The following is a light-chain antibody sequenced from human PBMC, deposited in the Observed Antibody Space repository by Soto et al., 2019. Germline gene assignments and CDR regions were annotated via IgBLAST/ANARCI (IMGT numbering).Light chain of an antibody. Sequence: ALTQAASVSGSPGQPITISCTGTGSDVGGFNFVSWYQQHPGKAPKLIIYDVSDRPSGVSNRFSGSKSGNTASLTISGLQTEDEAAYYCSSYTGTTTLGYVFGTGTKVTVL. CDR2: DVS. CDR3: SSYTGTTTLGYV. J-gene: IGLJ1*01. V-gene: IGLV2-14*03. CDR1: GSDVGGFNF.